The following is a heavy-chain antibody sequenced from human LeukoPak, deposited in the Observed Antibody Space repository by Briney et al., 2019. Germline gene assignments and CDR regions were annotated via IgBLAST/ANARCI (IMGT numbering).Heavy chain of an antibody. CDR3: ASLIVGATIVTEGYLNDAFDI. J-gene: IGHJ3*02. V-gene: IGHV3-23*01. CDR2: ISGSGGST. Sequence: GGSLRLSCAASGFTFSSYAMSWVRQAPGKGLEWVSAISGSGGSTYYADSVKGRFTISRDNSKNTLYLQMNSLRAEDTAVYYCASLIVGATIVTEGYLNDAFDIWGQGTMVTVSS. CDR1: GFTFSSYA. D-gene: IGHD1-26*01.